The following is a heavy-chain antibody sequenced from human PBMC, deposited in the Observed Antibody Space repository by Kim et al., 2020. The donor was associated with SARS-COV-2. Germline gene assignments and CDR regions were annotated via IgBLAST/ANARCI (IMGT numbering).Heavy chain of an antibody. V-gene: IGHV4-59*09. CDR2: ST. CDR3: ARGGITIFGD. Sequence: STNYNPSLKSRVTISVDTSKNQFSLKLSSVTAADTAVYYCARGGITIFGDWGQGTLVTVSS. J-gene: IGHJ4*02. D-gene: IGHD3-3*01.